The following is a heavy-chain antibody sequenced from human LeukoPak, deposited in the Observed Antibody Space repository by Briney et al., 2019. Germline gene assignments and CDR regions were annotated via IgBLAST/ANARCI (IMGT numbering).Heavy chain of an antibody. CDR2: ISAYNGNT. CDR3: AARSSRYNIYGMDV. V-gene: IGHV1-18*01. J-gene: IGHJ6*02. CDR1: GYTFTSYG. Sequence: ASVKVSCKASGYTFTSYGVSWVRQAPGQGLEWMGWISAYNGNTNYAQKLQGRVTMTTDTSTSTAYMELRSLRSDDAAVYYCAARSSRYNIYGMDVWGQGTTVTVSS. D-gene: IGHD6-13*01.